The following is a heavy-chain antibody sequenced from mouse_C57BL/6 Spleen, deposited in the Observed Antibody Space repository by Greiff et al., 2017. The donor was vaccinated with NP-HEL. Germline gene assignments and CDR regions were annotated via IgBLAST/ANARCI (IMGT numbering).Heavy chain of an antibody. CDR1: GYTFTGYW. CDR3: ASFSYYYGSSYIDY. CDR2: ILPGSGST. Sequence: VQLQQSGAELMKPGASVKLSCKATGYTFTGYWIEWVKQRPGHGLEWIGEILPGSGSTNYNEKFKGKATFTADTSSNTAYMQLSSLATEDSAIYYCASFSYYYGSSYIDYWGQGTTLTVSS. V-gene: IGHV1-9*01. J-gene: IGHJ2*01. D-gene: IGHD1-1*01.